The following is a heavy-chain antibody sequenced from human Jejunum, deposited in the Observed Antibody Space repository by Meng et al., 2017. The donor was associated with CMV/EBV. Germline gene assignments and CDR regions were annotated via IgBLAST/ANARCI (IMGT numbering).Heavy chain of an antibody. CDR3: ARMTYSSSPVD. V-gene: IGHV4-39*07. J-gene: IGHJ4*02. Sequence: LRRKESGPERVKPSETLSLTCIVSGDSISGSTYYWGWIRQPPGKGLEGIGNIYYSGSTYYTPSLKSRVSISVDTSTNQFSLRLSSVTAADTAVYYCARMTYSSSPVDWGQGTLVTVSS. CDR1: GDSISGSTYY. D-gene: IGHD6-6*01. CDR2: IYYSGST.